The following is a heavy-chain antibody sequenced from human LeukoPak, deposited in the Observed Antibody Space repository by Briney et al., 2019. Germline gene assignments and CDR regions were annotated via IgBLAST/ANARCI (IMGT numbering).Heavy chain of an antibody. CDR2: IYHSGST. Sequence: SQTLSLTCAVSGGSISSGGYSWSWIRQPPGKGLEWIGYIYHSGSTYYNPSLKSRVTISVDRSKNQFSLKLSSVTAADTAVYYCARGKHSSSWSYYFDYWGQGTLVTVSS. J-gene: IGHJ4*02. CDR3: ARGKHSSSWSYYFDY. CDR1: GGSISSGGYS. D-gene: IGHD6-13*01. V-gene: IGHV4-30-2*01.